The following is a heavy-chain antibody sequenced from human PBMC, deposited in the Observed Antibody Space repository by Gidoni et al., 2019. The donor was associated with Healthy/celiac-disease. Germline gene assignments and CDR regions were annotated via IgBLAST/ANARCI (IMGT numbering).Heavy chain of an antibody. V-gene: IGHV3-30*02. D-gene: IGHD3-22*01. J-gene: IGHJ4*02. CDR1: GFTFRSYG. CDR3: VRGEDSSGYYYYYYFDY. Sequence: QVQLVESGGGVVQPGGSLRLSCAASGFTFRSYGMHWVRQAPGKGLEWVAFIRYDGSNKYYADSVKGRFTISRDNSKNTLYLQMNSLRAEDTAVYYCVRGEDSSGYYYYYYFDYWGQGTLVTVSS. CDR2: IRYDGSNK.